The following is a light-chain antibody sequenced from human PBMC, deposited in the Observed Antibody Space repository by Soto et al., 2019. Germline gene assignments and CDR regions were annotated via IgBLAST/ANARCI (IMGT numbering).Light chain of an antibody. CDR1: RSDVGDYNY. V-gene: IGLV2-8*01. CDR3: SSYAVSDNFEV. CDR2: EVT. J-gene: IGLJ2*01. Sequence: QSALTQPPSASGSPGQSVTISCTGTRSDVGDYNYVSWYQQHPGKAPKLLIYEVTKRPSGVPDRFSGSKSANTAALTVSGRQAEDEADYYCSSYAVSDNFEVFGGGTKLTVL.